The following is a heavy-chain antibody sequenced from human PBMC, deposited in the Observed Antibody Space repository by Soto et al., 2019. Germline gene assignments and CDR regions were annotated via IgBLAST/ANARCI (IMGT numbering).Heavy chain of an antibody. CDR3: ARGPRAVLPAAGLNWFDP. J-gene: IGHJ5*02. Sequence: PSETLSLTCAVYGGSFSGYYWSWIRQPPGKGLEWIGEINHSGSTNYNPSLKSRVTISVDTSKNQFSLKLSSVTAADTAVYYCARGPRAVLPAAGLNWFDPWGQGPLVTVPS. CDR2: INHSGST. CDR1: GGSFSGYY. D-gene: IGHD6-13*01. V-gene: IGHV4-34*01.